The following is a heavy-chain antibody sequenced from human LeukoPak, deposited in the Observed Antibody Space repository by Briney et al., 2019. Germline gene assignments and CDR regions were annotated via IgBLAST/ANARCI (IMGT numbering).Heavy chain of an antibody. J-gene: IGHJ4*02. V-gene: IGHV1-18*01. CDR2: ISAYNGNT. Sequence: ASVKVSCKASGYSFTSNVISWVRQAPGQGLEWMGWISAYNGNTNYAQKLQGRVTMTTDTSTSTAYMELRSLRSDDTAVHYCARVAYYYDSSGYYYSDYWGQGTLVTVSS. CDR1: GYSFTSNV. D-gene: IGHD3-22*01. CDR3: ARVAYYYDSSGYYYSDY.